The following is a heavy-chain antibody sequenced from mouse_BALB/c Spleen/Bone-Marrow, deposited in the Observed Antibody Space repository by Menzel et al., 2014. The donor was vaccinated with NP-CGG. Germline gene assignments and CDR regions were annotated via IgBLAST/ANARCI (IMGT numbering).Heavy chain of an antibody. Sequence: EVQLVESGPELVKPGASVKVSCKASGYPFTSYNMYWVKQSHGKSLEWIGYIDPYNGGTSYNQKLKGKATLTVDKSSSTAYMHLNSLTSEDSAVYYCANYYGSSYAMDYWGQGTSVTVSS. CDR2: IDPYNGGT. CDR3: ANYYGSSYAMDY. J-gene: IGHJ4*01. CDR1: GYPFTSYN. D-gene: IGHD1-1*01. V-gene: IGHV1S135*01.